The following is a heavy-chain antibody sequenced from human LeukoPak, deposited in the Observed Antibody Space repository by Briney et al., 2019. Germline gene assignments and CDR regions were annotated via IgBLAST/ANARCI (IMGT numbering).Heavy chain of an antibody. CDR1: GGSISSSSYY. CDR3: ARRPGTTDY. CDR2: IYYSGST. J-gene: IGHJ4*02. Sequence: SETLSLTCTVSGGSISSSSYYWGWIRQPPGKGLEWIGSIYYSGSTYYNPSLRSRVTISVDTSKNQFSLKLSSVTAADTAVYYCARRPGTTDYWGQGTPVAVSS. V-gene: IGHV4-39*01. D-gene: IGHD1-7*01.